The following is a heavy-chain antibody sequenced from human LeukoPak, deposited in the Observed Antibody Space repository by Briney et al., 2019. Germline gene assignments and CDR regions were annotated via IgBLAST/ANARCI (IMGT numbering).Heavy chain of an antibody. CDR3: ARDPTTITGVDY. Sequence: ALVKVSCKASGYTFTSYGISWVRQAPGQGLEWMGWISAYSGNTNYAQKLQGRVTMTTDTSTSTAYMELRSLRSDDTAVYYCARDPTTITGVDYWGQGTLVTVSS. D-gene: IGHD1-14*01. J-gene: IGHJ4*02. CDR1: GYTFTSYG. CDR2: ISAYSGNT. V-gene: IGHV1-18*01.